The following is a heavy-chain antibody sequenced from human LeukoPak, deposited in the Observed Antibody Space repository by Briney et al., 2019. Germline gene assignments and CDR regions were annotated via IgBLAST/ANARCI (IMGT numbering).Heavy chain of an antibody. CDR1: GGSISSYY. Sequence: SGTLSLTCTVSGGSISSYYWSWIRQPPGKGLEWIGYIYYSGSTNYNPSLKSRVTISVDTSKNQFSLKLSSVTAADTAVYYCARHEGGIAAAPFQHWGQGTLVTVSS. CDR2: IYYSGST. CDR3: ARHEGGIAAAPFQH. D-gene: IGHD6-13*01. V-gene: IGHV4-59*08. J-gene: IGHJ1*01.